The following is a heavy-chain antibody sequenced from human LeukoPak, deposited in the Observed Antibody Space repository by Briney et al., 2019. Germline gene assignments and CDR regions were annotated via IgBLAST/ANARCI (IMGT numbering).Heavy chain of an antibody. Sequence: SETLSLTCTVSGDSITSGIHYWSWIRQPPGKGLEWIGSIYYSGNTYYIPSLMSRVTISVDTSKNQFSLNLSSVTAADTAVYFCARAPHFFDTSGSRYYFDYWGQGALVTVSS. CDR3: ARAPHFFDTSGSRYYFDY. J-gene: IGHJ4*02. V-gene: IGHV4-39*07. D-gene: IGHD3-22*01. CDR2: IYYSGNT. CDR1: GDSITSGIHY.